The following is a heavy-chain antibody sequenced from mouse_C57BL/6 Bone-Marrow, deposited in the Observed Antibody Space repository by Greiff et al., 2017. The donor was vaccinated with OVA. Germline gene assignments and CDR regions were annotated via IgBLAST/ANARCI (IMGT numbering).Heavy chain of an antibody. Sequence: QVQLQQPGAELVKPGASVKLSCTASGYTFTSYWMHWVKQRPGQGLEWIGMIHPNSGSTNYNEKFKSKATLTVDKSSSTAYMQLSSLTSEDSAVYYCAPQLGYYFDYWGQGTTLTVSS. V-gene: IGHV1-64*01. CDR1: GYTFTSYW. J-gene: IGHJ2*01. D-gene: IGHD4-1*02. CDR2: IHPNSGST. CDR3: APQLGYYFDY.